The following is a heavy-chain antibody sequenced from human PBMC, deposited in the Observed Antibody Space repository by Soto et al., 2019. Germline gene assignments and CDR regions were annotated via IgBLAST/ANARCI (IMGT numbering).Heavy chain of an antibody. V-gene: IGHV3-33*01. D-gene: IGHD3-3*01. CDR1: GFTFSSFG. J-gene: IGHJ6*02. CDR3: ARDASYYSLWSGYYPSRNGMDV. Sequence: QVQVVESGGGVVQPGRSLRLSCAASGFTFSSFGMHWVRQAPGNGLEWVSLIWYDGSKKSYGDSVKGRFTISRDNSRNTVDLQMNSLRADDTAVYYCARDASYYSLWSGYYPSRNGMDVWGQGTTVTVSS. CDR2: IWYDGSKK.